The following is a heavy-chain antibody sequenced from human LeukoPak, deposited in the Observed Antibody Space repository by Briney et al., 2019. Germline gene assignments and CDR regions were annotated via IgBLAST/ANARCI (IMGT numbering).Heavy chain of an antibody. J-gene: IGHJ4*02. D-gene: IGHD1-26*01. V-gene: IGHV3-30-3*01. CDR1: GFTFSSYA. Sequence: PGGSLRLSCAASGFTFSSYAMHWVRQAPGKGLEGVAVISYDGSNKYYADSVKGRFTISRDNSKNTLYLQMNSLRAEDTAVYYCARDSWELRGIHIYFDYWGQGTLVTVSS. CDR2: ISYDGSNK. CDR3: ARDSWELRGIHIYFDY.